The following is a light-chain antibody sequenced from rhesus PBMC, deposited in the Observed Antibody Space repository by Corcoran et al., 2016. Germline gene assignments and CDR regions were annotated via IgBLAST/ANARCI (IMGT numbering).Light chain of an antibody. Sequence: DIQMTQSPSSLSASVGDRVTITCRASQGINHYLSWFQQKPRKAPKPLIYFAYHLETGVPSRLSGSASGSDYTLTISSLQPEDIATYYCQQYHSSPFTFGPGTKLDIK. J-gene: IGKJ3*01. CDR2: FAY. CDR1: QGINHY. V-gene: IGKV1-66*01. CDR3: QQYHSSPFT.